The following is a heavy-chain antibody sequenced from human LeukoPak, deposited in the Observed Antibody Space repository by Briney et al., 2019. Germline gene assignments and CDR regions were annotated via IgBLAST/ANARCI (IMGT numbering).Heavy chain of an antibody. CDR1: GYIFTSYY. J-gene: IGHJ4*02. CDR2: INPNTGST. D-gene: IGHD2-2*01. Sequence: GASVNVSCKASGYIFTSYYMHWVRQAPGQGLEWMGWINPNTGSTNFAQKFQGRVAMMRATSITTFYMELNSLRSDDTAVYYCWVVVVPAARGTLDYWGQGTLVTVSP. V-gene: IGHV1-2*02. CDR3: WVVVVPAARGTLDY.